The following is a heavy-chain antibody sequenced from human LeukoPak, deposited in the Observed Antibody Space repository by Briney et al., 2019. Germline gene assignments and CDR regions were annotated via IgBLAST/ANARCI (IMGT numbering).Heavy chain of an antibody. V-gene: IGHV3-7*02. CDR3: AKSWAY. J-gene: IGHJ4*02. Sequence: GGSLRLSCAASGFTFSTSWMSSVRQAPGKGLEWVAYIKPDGSEKYYVDTVKGRFTISRDNAKNSLYLQMNSLRAEDTAVYYCAKSWAYWGQGTLVTVSS. CDR2: IKPDGSEK. D-gene: IGHD3-16*01. CDR1: GFTFSTSW.